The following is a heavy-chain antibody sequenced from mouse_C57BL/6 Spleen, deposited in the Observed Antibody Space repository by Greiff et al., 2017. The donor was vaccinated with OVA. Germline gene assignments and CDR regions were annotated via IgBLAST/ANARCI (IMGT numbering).Heavy chain of an antibody. CDR2: ISSGGSYT. CDR1: GFTFSSYG. J-gene: IGHJ2*01. Sequence: DVKLQESGGDLVKPGGSLKLSCAASGFTFSSYGMSWVRQTPDKRLEWVATISSGGSYTYYPDSVKGRFTISRDNAKNTLYLQMSSLKSEDTAMYYCARTTVVATDYFDYWGQGTTLTVSS. D-gene: IGHD1-1*01. V-gene: IGHV5-6*02. CDR3: ARTTVVATDYFDY.